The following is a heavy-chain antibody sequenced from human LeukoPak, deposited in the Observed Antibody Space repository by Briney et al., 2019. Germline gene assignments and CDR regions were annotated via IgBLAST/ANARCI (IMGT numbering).Heavy chain of an antibody. Sequence: GGSLRLSCAVSGFTFSSYAMSWVRQAPGKGLEWVSGTSDTGGSTYHADSVKGRFTISRDNSKNTLYLQMNSLRAEDTAVYYCAKVGLDFDIWGQGTMVTVSS. CDR2: TSDTGGST. J-gene: IGHJ3*02. CDR1: GFTFSSYA. CDR3: AKVGLDFDI. D-gene: IGHD1-26*01. V-gene: IGHV3-23*01.